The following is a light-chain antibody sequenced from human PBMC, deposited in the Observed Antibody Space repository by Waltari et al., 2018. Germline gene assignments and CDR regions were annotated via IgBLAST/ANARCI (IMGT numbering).Light chain of an antibody. Sequence: DIVMTQSPASLAVSLGERATINCKSSQSVLHSSSSRNYFGWYQQKPGQPPKLLIYRASTRVSGVPDRFSGSGSGKDFTLTSSSLQAEDVAVYYCQQYYIPPFTFGPGTKVDI. J-gene: IGKJ3*01. CDR3: QQYYIPPFT. CDR1: QSVLHSSSSRNY. CDR2: RAS. V-gene: IGKV4-1*01.